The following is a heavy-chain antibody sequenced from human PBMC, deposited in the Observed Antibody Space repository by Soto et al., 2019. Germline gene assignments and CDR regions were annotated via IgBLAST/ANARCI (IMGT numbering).Heavy chain of an antibody. D-gene: IGHD3-3*01. CDR2: IYHSGST. J-gene: IGHJ6*02. V-gene: IGHV4-61*01. Sequence: QVQLQESGPGLVKPSETLSLTCTVSGGSVSSGSYYWSWIRQPPGKGLEWIGEIYHSGSTNYNPSLKSRVTISVDKSKNQFSLKLSSVTAADTAVYYCARGRNDFWSGYHPAPDYGMDVWGQGTTVTVSS. CDR3: ARGRNDFWSGYHPAPDYGMDV. CDR1: GGSVSSGSYY.